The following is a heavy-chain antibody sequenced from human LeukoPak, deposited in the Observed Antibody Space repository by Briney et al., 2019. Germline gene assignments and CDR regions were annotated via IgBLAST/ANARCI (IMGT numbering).Heavy chain of an antibody. D-gene: IGHD3-9*01. Sequence: GASVKVSCKASGYTFTSHGISWVRQAPGQGLEWMGWISAYNGNTNYAQKLQGRVTMTTDTSTSTAYMELRSLRSDDTAVYYCARDRGVLRYFDWVSNEDYWGQGTLVTVSS. V-gene: IGHV1-18*01. CDR3: ARDRGVLRYFDWVSNEDY. J-gene: IGHJ4*02. CDR2: ISAYNGNT. CDR1: GYTFTSHG.